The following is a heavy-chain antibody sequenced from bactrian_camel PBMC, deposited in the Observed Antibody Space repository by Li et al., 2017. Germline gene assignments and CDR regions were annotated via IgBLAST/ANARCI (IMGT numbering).Heavy chain of an antibody. CDR1: GYTDCNYA. CDR2: ITRDGGT. Sequence: VQLVESGGGSVQAGGSLRLSCAVSGYTDCNYAMSWYRQAPGKEREGVAFITRDGGTEYEDSVKGRFTISKDQDTMYLEMSSLKPEDTARYYCARKPAAYPCMAVAEKFRSWGQGTQVTVS. D-gene: IGHD1*01. J-gene: IGHJ4*01. V-gene: IGHV3S55*01. CDR3: ARKPAAYPCMAVAEKFRS.